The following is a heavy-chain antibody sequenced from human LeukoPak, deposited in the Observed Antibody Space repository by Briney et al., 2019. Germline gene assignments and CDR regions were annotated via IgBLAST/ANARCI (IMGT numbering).Heavy chain of an antibody. CDR1: GGTFSSYA. J-gene: IGHJ4*02. CDR3: AATPGAYYDFWSGYQTFDY. CDR2: IIPIFGTA. D-gene: IGHD3-3*01. V-gene: IGHV1-69*13. Sequence: SVKVSCKASGGTFSSYAISWVRQAPGHALEWMGGIIPIFGTANYAQKFQGRVTITADESTSTAYMELSSLGSEDTAVYYCAATPGAYYDFWSGYQTFDYWGQGTLVTVSS.